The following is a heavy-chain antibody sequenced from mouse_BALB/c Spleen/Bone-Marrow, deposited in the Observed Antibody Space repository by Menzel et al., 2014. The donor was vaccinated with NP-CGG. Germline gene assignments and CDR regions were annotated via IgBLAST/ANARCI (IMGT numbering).Heavy chain of an antibody. V-gene: IGHV2-6*02. CDR1: GFSLTNYG. Sequence: VKLVESGPGLVAPSQSLSITCTVSGFSLTNYGVHWVRQPPGQGLEWLVVIWSGGRKTYNSTLKSRLSISKDNSKNQVFLKMNSLQTDDTAMYYCARNWRYYAMDYWGQGTSVTVSS. CDR2: IWSGGRK. CDR3: ARNWRYYAMDY. J-gene: IGHJ4*01.